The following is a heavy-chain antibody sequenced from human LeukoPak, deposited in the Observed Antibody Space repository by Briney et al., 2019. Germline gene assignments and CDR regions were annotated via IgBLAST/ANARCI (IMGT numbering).Heavy chain of an antibody. CDR3: ARFATYSSGWYLDY. Sequence: PGGSLRLSCAASGFTVSSNYMSWVRQAPGKGLGWVSVIYSGGSTYYADSVKGRFTISRDNSKNTLYLQMNSLRAEDTAVYYCARFATYSSGWYLDYRGQGTLVTVSS. D-gene: IGHD6-19*01. J-gene: IGHJ4*02. CDR2: IYSGGST. V-gene: IGHV3-66*01. CDR1: GFTVSSNY.